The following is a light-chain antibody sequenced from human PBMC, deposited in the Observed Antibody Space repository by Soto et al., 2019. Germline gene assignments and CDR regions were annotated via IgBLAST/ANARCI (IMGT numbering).Light chain of an antibody. Sequence: IRLTQSPPSLSASLVDRVAISCRASQSISTYLMWYQQKPGKAPNLLIYGASSLQNGVPSRFSGSGSGTEFTLPISGLQPEDFATYYCQQSSITPRSFGQGTKVDI. CDR1: QSISTY. J-gene: IGKJ1*01. V-gene: IGKV1-39*01. CDR3: QQSSITPRS. CDR2: GAS.